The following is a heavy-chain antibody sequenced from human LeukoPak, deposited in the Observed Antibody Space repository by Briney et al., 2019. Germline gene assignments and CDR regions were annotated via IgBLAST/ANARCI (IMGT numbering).Heavy chain of an antibody. CDR1: GYTFTSYA. CDR2: INTNTGNP. CDR3: ARDLLYDSSGYYKRMRAFDI. J-gene: IGHJ3*02. Sequence: GASVKVSCKASGYTFTSYAMNWVRQAPGQGLECMGWINTNTGNPTYAQGFTGRFVFSLDTSVSTAYLQISSLKAEDTAVYYCARDLLYDSSGYYKRMRAFDIWGQGTMVTVSS. D-gene: IGHD3-22*01. V-gene: IGHV7-4-1*02.